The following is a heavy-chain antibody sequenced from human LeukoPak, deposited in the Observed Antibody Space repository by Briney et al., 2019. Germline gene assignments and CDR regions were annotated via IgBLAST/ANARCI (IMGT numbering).Heavy chain of an antibody. V-gene: IGHV3-11*04. CDR3: ARVSSPSYYYYYMDV. Sequence: GGSLRLSCAASGFTFSDYYMSWIRQAPGKGLEWVSYISSSGSTIYYADSVKGRFTISRDNAKNSLYLQMNSLRAEDTAVYYCARVSSPSYYYYYMDVWGKGTTVTVSS. J-gene: IGHJ6*03. CDR2: ISSSGSTI. CDR1: GFTFSDYY.